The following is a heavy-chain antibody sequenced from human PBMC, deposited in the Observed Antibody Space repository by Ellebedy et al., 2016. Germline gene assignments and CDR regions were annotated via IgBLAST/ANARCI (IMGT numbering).Heavy chain of an antibody. Sequence: SETLSLTCTVSGGSISSYYWSWIRQPPGKGLEWIGYIYYSGSTSYNPSLKSRVTISVDTSKNQFSLNLSSVTAADTAVYYCARGPSSGWLDNWGQGTLVTVSS. CDR2: IYYSGST. CDR1: GGSISSYY. CDR3: ARGPSSGWLDN. J-gene: IGHJ4*02. V-gene: IGHV4-59*12. D-gene: IGHD6-19*01.